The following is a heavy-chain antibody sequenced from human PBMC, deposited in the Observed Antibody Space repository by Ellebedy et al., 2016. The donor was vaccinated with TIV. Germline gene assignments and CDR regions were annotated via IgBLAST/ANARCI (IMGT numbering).Heavy chain of an antibody. J-gene: IGHJ6*02. V-gene: IGHV4-39*01. D-gene: IGHD6-13*01. CDR3: ARLRYGQQGQFYGMDV. CDR1: GGSISSSNNY. CDR2: INYGRTS. Sequence: MPSETLSLTCTVSGGSISSSNNYWAWIRQPPGKGLEWIGSINYGRTSYYNPSLKSRVTISVDTSKDQFSLNLISVTAADTAVYYCARLRYGQQGQFYGMDVWGQGTTVTVSS.